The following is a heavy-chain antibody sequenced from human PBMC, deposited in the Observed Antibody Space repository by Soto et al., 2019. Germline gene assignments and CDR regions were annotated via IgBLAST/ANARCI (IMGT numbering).Heavy chain of an antibody. Sequence: SESLSLTGNVSGGSSRSYYWSWVRQPAGKPLEWIGRIYTSGSTNYNPSLKSRVSMSVDTSENQFSLEVTSVTAADTAVYYCAREGASGFGMDVWGLGTTVTVSS. D-gene: IGHD1-26*01. V-gene: IGHV4-4*07. CDR1: GGSSRSYY. CDR3: AREGASGFGMDV. J-gene: IGHJ6*02. CDR2: IYTSGST.